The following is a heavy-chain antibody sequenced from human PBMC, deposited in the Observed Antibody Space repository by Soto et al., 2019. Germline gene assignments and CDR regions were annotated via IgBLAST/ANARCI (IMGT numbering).Heavy chain of an antibody. CDR3: VRDGCDICDVYGMDV. CDR1: GFTLSSYW. Sequence: EVQLVESGGGLVQPGRSLGVSCAASGFTLSSYWMSWVRQAPGKGLEWVANIKEEGSERHYVESVKGRFTISRYNSKHSLFLQMNSLRVEDTAVYYCVRDGCDICDVYGMDVWGQGTTVTVSS. D-gene: IGHD2-21*02. CDR2: IKEEGSER. J-gene: IGHJ6*02. V-gene: IGHV3-7*01.